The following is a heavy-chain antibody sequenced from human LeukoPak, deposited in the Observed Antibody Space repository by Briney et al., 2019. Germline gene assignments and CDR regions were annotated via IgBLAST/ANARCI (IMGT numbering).Heavy chain of an antibody. Sequence: SETLSLTCTVSGGSVTSYYCNWVRQPPGRGLEWIGYIYYSGGTNYNPSLENRVTISLDTAKNQFSLKLRSVTAEDTAVYYCATTGATSPSSASWFNIEYWGQGTLVPVSS. CDR2: IYYSGGT. J-gene: IGHJ4*02. CDR1: GGSVTSYY. CDR3: ATTGATSPSSASWFNIEY. V-gene: IGHV4-59*08. D-gene: IGHD6-13*01.